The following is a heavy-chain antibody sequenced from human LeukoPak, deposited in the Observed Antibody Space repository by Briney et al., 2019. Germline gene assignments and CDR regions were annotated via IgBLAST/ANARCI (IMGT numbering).Heavy chain of an antibody. CDR1: GGSISSGGYY. D-gene: IGHD6-13*01. J-gene: IGHJ4*02. CDR2: IYYSGST. V-gene: IGHV4-31*03. Sequence: PSETLSLTCTVSGGSISSGGYYWSWIRQHPGKGLEWFGYIYYSGSTYYNPSLKSRVTISVDTSKNQFSLKLRSVTAADTAVYYCARDRVAAAGYYFDYWGQGTLVTVSS. CDR3: ARDRVAAAGYYFDY.